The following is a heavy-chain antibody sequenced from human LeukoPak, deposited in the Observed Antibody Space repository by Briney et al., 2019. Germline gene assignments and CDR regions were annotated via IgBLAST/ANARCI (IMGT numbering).Heavy chain of an antibody. CDR3: AKIDIVATPRDYSYGMDV. D-gene: IGHD5-12*01. V-gene: IGHV3-30*18. CDR2: ISYDGSNK. CDR1: GFPFSNFV. Sequence: GGSLRLSCAASGFPFSNFVMSWVRQAPGKGLEWVAVISYDGSNKYYADSVKGRFTISRDNSKNTLYLQMNSLRAEDTAVYYCAKIDIVATPRDYSYGMDVWGQGTTVTVSS. J-gene: IGHJ6*02.